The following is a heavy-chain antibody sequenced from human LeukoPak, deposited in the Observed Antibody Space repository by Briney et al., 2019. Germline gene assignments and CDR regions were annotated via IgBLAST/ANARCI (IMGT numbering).Heavy chain of an antibody. D-gene: IGHD1-7*01. J-gene: IGHJ4*02. CDR1: GFTFSSYW. Sequence: PGGSLRLSCAATGFTFSSYWMHWVRQAPGKGLVWVSRINSDGSSTSYADAVKGRFTISRDNAKNTLYLQMNSLRAEDTAVYYCARGGLTGTTILYFDYWGRGTLVSVSS. CDR3: ARGGLTGTTILYFDY. V-gene: IGHV3-74*01. CDR2: INSDGSST.